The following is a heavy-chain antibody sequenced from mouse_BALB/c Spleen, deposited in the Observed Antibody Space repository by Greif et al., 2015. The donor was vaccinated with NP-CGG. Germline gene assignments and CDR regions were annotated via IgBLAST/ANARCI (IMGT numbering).Heavy chain of an antibody. CDR2: ISTYSGNT. J-gene: IGHJ4*01. CDR1: GYTFTDYA. CDR3: ARGEIYGNYVHAMDY. D-gene: IGHD2-1*01. Sequence: QVQLQQSGPELVGPGVSVKISCKGSGYTFTDYAMHWVKQSHAKSLEWIGVISTYSGNTSYNQKFKGKATMTVDKSSSTAYMELARLTSEDSAIYYCARGEIYGNYVHAMDYWGQGTSVTVS. V-gene: IGHV1-67*01.